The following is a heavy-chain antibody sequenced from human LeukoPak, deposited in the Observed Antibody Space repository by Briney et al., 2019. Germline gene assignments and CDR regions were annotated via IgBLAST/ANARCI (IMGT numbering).Heavy chain of an antibody. D-gene: IGHD1-26*01. J-gene: IGHJ4*02. CDR2: INAGNGNT. Sequence: ASVKVSCEASGYTFTSYAMHWVRQAPGQRLEWMGWINAGNGNTKYSQKFQGRVTITRDISASTAYMELSSLRSEDTAVYYCARDHPIGLLLFDYWGQGTLVTVSS. CDR1: GYTFTSYA. V-gene: IGHV1-3*01. CDR3: ARDHPIGLLLFDY.